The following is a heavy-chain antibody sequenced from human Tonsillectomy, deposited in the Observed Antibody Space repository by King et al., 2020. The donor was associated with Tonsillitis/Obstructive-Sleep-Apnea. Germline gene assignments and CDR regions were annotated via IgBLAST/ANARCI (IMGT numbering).Heavy chain of an antibody. CDR2: IYYRGST. V-gene: IGHV4-59*01. J-gene: IGHJ3*02. CDR3: AREPLGYCSGGSCDDAFDI. CDR1: GGSISSYY. D-gene: IGHD2-15*01. Sequence: QLQESGPGLVKPSETLSLTCTVSGGSISSYYWSWLRQPPGKGLEWIGYIYYRGSTNYNPSLKSRVTISVDTSKNQFSLKLSSVTAADTAVYYCAREPLGYCSGGSCDDAFDIWGQGTMVTVSS.